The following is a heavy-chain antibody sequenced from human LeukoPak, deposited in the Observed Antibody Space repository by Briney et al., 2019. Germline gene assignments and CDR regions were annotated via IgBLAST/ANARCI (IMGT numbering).Heavy chain of an antibody. CDR3: ARAGCLTGSYYFDY. V-gene: IGHV3-48*03. J-gene: IGHJ4*02. CDR1: GFTFSSYE. CDR2: ISISGSTM. D-gene: IGHD3-9*01. Sequence: GGSLRLSCAASGFTFSSYEMNWVRQAPGKGLEWVSYISISGSTMYYADSVKGRFTLSRDNAKNSLYLQMNSLRVEDTAVYYCARAGCLTGSYYFDYWGQGTLVTVSS.